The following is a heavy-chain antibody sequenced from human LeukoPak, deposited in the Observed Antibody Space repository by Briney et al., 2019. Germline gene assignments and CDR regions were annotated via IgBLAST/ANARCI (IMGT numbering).Heavy chain of an antibody. CDR1: GGSISSSSYY. CDR3: ARQFIRPPNSGWYNWFDP. Sequence: PSETLSLTCTVSGGSISSSSYYWGWIRQPPGKGLEWIGSIYYSGSTYYNPSLKSRVTISVDSSKNQFSLKLSSVTAADTAVYYCARQFIRPPNSGWYNWFDPWGQGTLVTVSS. J-gene: IGHJ5*02. D-gene: IGHD6-19*01. CDR2: IYYSGST. V-gene: IGHV4-39*01.